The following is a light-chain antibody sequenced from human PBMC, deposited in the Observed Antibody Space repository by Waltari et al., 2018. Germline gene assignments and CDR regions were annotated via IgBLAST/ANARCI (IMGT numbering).Light chain of an antibody. CDR1: TSNVGKNY. CDR3: SAWDDSRGGLWV. V-gene: IGLV1-47*01. CDR2: KNL. J-gene: IGLJ3*02. Sequence: QSLMTQPPSVSAAPGQQVTISCSGSTSNVGKNYVFWCQHFVGLAPRLLISKNLERPSGVSDRFSASKSGTSASLFIAGLRSEDEALYYCSAWDDSRGGLWVFGGGTRVTVL.